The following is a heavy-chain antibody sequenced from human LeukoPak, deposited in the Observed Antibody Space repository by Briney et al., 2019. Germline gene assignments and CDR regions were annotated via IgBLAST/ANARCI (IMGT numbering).Heavy chain of an antibody. CDR2: IYYNGNT. J-gene: IGHJ6*02. CDR1: DGSINSYY. Sequence: SETLSLTCSVSDGSINSYYWSWIRRPPGKGLEWIGYIYYNGNTNYSPSLKSRVTMSVDTSKNLFFLKVSSVTAADTAVYYCARGRSNYYGMDVWGQGTTVTVSS. V-gene: IGHV4-59*01. CDR3: ARGRSNYYGMDV. D-gene: IGHD1-26*01.